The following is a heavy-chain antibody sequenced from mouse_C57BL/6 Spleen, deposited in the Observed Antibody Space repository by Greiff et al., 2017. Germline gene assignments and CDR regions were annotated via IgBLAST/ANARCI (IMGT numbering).Heavy chain of an antibody. CDR2: IYPGDGDT. CDR3: ARNYDGGSSYAMDY. D-gene: IGHD1-1*01. Sequence: VKPVESGPELVKPGALVKIFCKASGYAFSCSWMNWVKPRPGKGLEWVGRIYPGDGDTNNNGKFKGKATLTADKSSGKAYMQLSSPTSEDPAVYFCARNYDGGSSYAMDYWGQGTSVTVSS. V-gene: IGHV1-82*01. CDR1: GYAFSCSW. J-gene: IGHJ4*01.